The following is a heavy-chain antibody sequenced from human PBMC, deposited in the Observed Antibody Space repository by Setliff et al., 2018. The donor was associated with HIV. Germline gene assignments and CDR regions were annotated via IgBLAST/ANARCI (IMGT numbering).Heavy chain of an antibody. V-gene: IGHV3-33*03. J-gene: IGHJ6*03. CDR1: AFTFSSYG. CDR2: VWYDGRNK. D-gene: IGHD6-19*01. Sequence: PGGSLRLSCAASAFTFSSYGMHWVRQAPGKGLEWVAVVWYDGRNKRYADSVKGRFTISRDNSKNTLDLQMNSLRPEDTAVYYCAKDRSSGWYYYYMDVWGKGTTVTVSS. CDR3: AKDRSSGWYYYYMDV.